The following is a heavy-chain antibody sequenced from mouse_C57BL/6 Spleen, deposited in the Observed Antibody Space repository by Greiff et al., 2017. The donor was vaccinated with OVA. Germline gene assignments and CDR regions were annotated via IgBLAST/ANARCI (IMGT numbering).Heavy chain of an antibody. CDR3: TRTYYDYDWFAY. CDR2: IYPGNSDT. J-gene: IGHJ3*01. Sequence: VQLQQSGTVLARPGASVKMSCKTSGYTFTSYWMHWVKQRPGQGLEWIGAIYPGNSDTSYNQKFKGKAKLTAVTSASTAYMELSSLTNEDSAVYYCTRTYYDYDWFAYWGQGTLVTVSA. V-gene: IGHV1-5*01. CDR1: GYTFTSYW. D-gene: IGHD2-4*01.